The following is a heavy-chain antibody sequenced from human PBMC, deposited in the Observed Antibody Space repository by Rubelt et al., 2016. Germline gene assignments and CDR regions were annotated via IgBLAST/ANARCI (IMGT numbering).Heavy chain of an antibody. CDR2: IYHGGST. Sequence: GLECIGEIYHGGSTNYNPSLKSLVTISVEKSKNQFSLKLISVTAADTAVYYCARRSEFVQPYGMDVWGQGTTVTVSS. V-gene: IGHV4-4*02. D-gene: IGHD3-3*01. CDR3: ARRSEFVQPYGMDV. J-gene: IGHJ6*02.